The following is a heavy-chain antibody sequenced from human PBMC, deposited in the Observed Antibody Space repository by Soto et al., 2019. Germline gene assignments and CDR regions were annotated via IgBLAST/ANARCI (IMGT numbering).Heavy chain of an antibody. CDR1: GFTFSDYY. CDR3: ARAPDYGDYGLFDAFDI. Sequence: VQLVESGGGLVKPGGSLRLSCAASGFTFSDYYMSWIRQAPGKGLEWVANIKQDGSEKYYVDSVKGRFTISRDNAKNSLYLQMNSLRAEDTAVYYCARAPDYGDYGLFDAFDIWGQGTMVTVSS. CDR2: IKQDGSEK. J-gene: IGHJ3*02. D-gene: IGHD4-17*01. V-gene: IGHV3-7*03.